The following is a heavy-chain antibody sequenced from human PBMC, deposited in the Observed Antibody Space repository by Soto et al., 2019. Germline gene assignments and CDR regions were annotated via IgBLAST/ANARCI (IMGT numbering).Heavy chain of an antibody. CDR1: GYTFSIYG. Sequence: QVQLVQSGAEVTKPGASVKVSCKASGYTFSIYGINWVRQAPGQGLEWMGWTRPNNGNTKYAQNLQGRVTMTTDTSTSTAYMELRSLRPYDTAVYYCVRDLDGSGSYYTDYWGQGTLVTVSS. J-gene: IGHJ4*02. V-gene: IGHV1-18*01. D-gene: IGHD3-10*01. CDR2: TRPNNGNT. CDR3: VRDLDGSGSYYTDY.